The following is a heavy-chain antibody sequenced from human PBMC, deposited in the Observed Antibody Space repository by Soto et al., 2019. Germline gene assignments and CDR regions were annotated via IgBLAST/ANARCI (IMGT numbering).Heavy chain of an antibody. J-gene: IGHJ6*03. CDR1: GFTFSSYG. Sequence: VQLVESGGGVVQPGRSLRLSCAASGFTFSSYGMHWVRQAPGKGLEWVAVIWYDGSNKYYADSVKGRFTISRDNSKNTLYLQMNSLRAEDTAVYYCAREKAPDYYYYYMDVWGKGTTVTVSS. V-gene: IGHV3-33*01. CDR2: IWYDGSNK. CDR3: AREKAPDYYYYYMDV.